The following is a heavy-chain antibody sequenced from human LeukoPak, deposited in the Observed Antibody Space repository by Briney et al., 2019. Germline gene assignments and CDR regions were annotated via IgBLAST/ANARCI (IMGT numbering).Heavy chain of an antibody. J-gene: IGHJ6*02. D-gene: IGHD7-27*01. Sequence: GGPLRLSCAASGFTFSSYGMHWVRQAPGKGLEWVAVISYDGSNKYYADSVKGRFTISRDNSKNTLYLQMNSLRAEDTAVYYCAKGRRPGSYYYYYGMDVWGQGTTVTVSS. CDR1: GFTFSSYG. CDR2: ISYDGSNK. CDR3: AKGRRPGSYYYYYGMDV. V-gene: IGHV3-30*18.